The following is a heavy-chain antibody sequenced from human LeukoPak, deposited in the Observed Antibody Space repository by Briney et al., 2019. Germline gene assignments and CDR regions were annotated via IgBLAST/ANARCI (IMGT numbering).Heavy chain of an antibody. CDR1: GFSFSRND. CDR2: ISGSGGNT. CDR3: VRDHCSSTICPSPLDY. V-gene: IGHV3-23*01. D-gene: IGHD2-2*01. Sequence: GGSLRLSCAASGFSFSRNDMSWVRQAPGKGLEWVSSISGSGGNTYYADSVKGRFTISRDNSRNTLYLQMNRLRVEDTAVYYCVRDHCSSTICPSPLDYWGQGTLVTVSS. J-gene: IGHJ4*02.